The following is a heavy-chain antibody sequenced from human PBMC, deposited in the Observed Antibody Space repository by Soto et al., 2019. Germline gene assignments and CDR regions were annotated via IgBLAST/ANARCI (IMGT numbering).Heavy chain of an antibody. J-gene: IGHJ6*02. CDR3: AKDINRYYYDSSGYPAYYYYGMDV. D-gene: IGHD3-22*01. CDR2: ISYDGSNK. V-gene: IGHV3-30*18. Sequence: PGGSLRLSCAASGFTFSSYGMHWVRQAPGRGREWVAGISYDGSNKYYADSVKGRFTISRDNSKNTLYLQMNSLRAEDTAVYYCAKDINRYYYDSSGYPAYYYYGMDVWGQGTTVTVSS. CDR1: GFTFSSYG.